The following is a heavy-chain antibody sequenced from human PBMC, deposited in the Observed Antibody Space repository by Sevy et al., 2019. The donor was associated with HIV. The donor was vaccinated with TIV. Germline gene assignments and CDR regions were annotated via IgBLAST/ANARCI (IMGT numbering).Heavy chain of an antibody. D-gene: IGHD3-22*01. V-gene: IGHV1-69*13. J-gene: IGHJ4*02. Sequence: ASVKVSCKASGGTFSSYAIHWVRQAPGQGLEWMGGIIPIFGTTNYARKFQGRATITADEYTSTSNMELSSLRSEDTAVYYCARGVTRIRGGGYYFDYWGQGTLVTVSS. CDR3: ARGVTRIRGGGYYFDY. CDR2: IIPIFGTT. CDR1: GGTFSSYA.